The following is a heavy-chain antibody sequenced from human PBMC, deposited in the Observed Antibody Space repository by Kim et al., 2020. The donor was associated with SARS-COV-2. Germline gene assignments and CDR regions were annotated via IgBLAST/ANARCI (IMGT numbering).Heavy chain of an antibody. Sequence: SETLSLTCTVSGGSISSYYWSWIRQPPGKGLEWIGYIYYSGSTNYNPSLKSRVTISVDTSKNQFSLKLSSVTAADTAVYYWARDNLRYGMDVWGQGTTVT. CDR1: GGSISSYY. CDR2: IYYSGST. V-gene: IGHV4-59*13. D-gene: IGHD3-9*01. J-gene: IGHJ6*02. CDR3: ARDNLRYGMDV.